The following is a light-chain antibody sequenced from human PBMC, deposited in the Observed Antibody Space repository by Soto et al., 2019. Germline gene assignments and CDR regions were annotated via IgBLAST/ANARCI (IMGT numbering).Light chain of an antibody. CDR2: SAS. Sequence: DIQMTQFPSSLSASVGDRVTITCRASQGVSAYLLWYQQILGRAPRLLIYSASSLVSGVPSRFSGSGSGTNFTLTISRLQPEDFATYYCQQSYRTPHTFGQGTKLETK. CDR3: QQSYRTPHT. J-gene: IGKJ2*01. CDR1: QGVSAY. V-gene: IGKV1-39*01.